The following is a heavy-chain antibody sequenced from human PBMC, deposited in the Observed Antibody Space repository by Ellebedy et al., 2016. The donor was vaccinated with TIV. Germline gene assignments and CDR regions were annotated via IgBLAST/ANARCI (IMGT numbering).Heavy chain of an antibody. CDR2: IKQDGSEK. Sequence: GGSLRLXXAASRFTFSTYWMHWVRQAPGKGLEWVANIKQDGSEKYYVDSVKGRFTISRDNAKNSLYLQMNSLRAEDTAVYYCARQLGGGGAYWGQGTLVTVSS. D-gene: IGHD2-21*01. J-gene: IGHJ4*02. V-gene: IGHV3-7*01. CDR3: ARQLGGGGAY. CDR1: RFTFSTYW.